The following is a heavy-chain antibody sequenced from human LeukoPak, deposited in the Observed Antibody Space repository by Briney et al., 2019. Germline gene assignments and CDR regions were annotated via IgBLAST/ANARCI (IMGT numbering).Heavy chain of an antibody. D-gene: IGHD6-19*01. CDR2: INWNGGST. CDR1: GFTFDDYG. J-gene: IGHJ6*03. Sequence: RPGGSLRLSCAASGFTFDDYGMSWVRRAPGKGLEWVSGINWNGGSTGYADSVKGRFTISRDNSKNTLYLQMNSLRAEDTAVYYCARLKSSSSGWYLLQPNPWVYYYYYMDVWGKGTTVTVSS. CDR3: ARLKSSSSGWYLLQPNPWVYYYYYMDV. V-gene: IGHV3-20*04.